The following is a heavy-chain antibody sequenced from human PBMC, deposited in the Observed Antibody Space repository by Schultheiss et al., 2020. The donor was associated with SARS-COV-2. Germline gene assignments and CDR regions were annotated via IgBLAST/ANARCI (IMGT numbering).Heavy chain of an antibody. CDR3: ATGGRLQARGTYGPMFYYYGMDV. CDR1: GGSIRSYY. CDR2: IDYSGRI. Sequence: SETLSLTCTVSGGSIRSYYWNWIRQPPGKGLEWIGYIDYSGRIFYNPSLKSRVTISVDTSKNQFSLKLSSVTAADTAMYYCATGGRLQARGTYGPMFYYYGMDVWGQGTTVTVSS. J-gene: IGHJ6*02. D-gene: IGHD4-11*01. V-gene: IGHV4-59*03.